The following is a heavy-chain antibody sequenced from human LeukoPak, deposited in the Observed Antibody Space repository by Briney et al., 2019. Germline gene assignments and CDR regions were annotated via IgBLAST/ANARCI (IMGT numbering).Heavy chain of an antibody. Sequence: GSLRLSCAASEFSVGSNYMTWVRQAPGKGLEWIGSIYYSGSTYYNPSLKSRVTISVDTSKNQFSLKLSSVTAADTAVYYCARDANYYDSSGYVWVYWGQGTLVTVSS. CDR2: IYYSGST. D-gene: IGHD3-22*01. J-gene: IGHJ4*02. V-gene: IGHV4-39*07. CDR1: EFSVGSNY. CDR3: ARDANYYDSSGYVWVY.